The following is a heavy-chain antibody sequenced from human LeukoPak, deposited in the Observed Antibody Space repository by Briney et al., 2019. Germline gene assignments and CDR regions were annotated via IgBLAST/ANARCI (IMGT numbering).Heavy chain of an antibody. V-gene: IGHV3-23*01. CDR1: GFTFSSYA. D-gene: IGHD3-16*01. J-gene: IGHJ4*02. CDR2: ISNSDSNT. Sequence: PGGSLRLSCAASGFTFSSYAMSWVRQAPGKGLEWVSTISNSDSNTYYADSVKGRFTISRDNSKNTLYLQMNSLRAEDMAVYYYAKDGGQGADYWGQGTLVTVSS. CDR3: AKDGGQGADY.